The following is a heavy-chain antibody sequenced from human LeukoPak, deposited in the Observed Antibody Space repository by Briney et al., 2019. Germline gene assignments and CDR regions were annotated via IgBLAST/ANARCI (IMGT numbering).Heavy chain of an antibody. CDR2: IYPGDSDT. D-gene: IGHD4-17*01. V-gene: IGHV5-51*01. J-gene: IGHJ4*02. Sequence: GESRKSSFKGSGYSFTNYWIGWVRPMPGKGLEWMGIIYPGDSDTRYSPSFQGQVTISADKSISIAYLQWSSLKASDTAMYYCARQFDYGDYTLNYWGQGTLVTVSS. CDR1: GYSFTNYW. CDR3: ARQFDYGDYTLNY.